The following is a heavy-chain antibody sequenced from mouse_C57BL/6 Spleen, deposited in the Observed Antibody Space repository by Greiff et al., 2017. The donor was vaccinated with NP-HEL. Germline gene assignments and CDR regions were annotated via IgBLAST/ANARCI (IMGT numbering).Heavy chain of an antibody. J-gene: IGHJ4*01. CDR3: ARYYYGGMDY. CDR1: GYTFTSYW. CDR2: IDPSDSET. V-gene: IGHV1-52*01. D-gene: IGHD1-1*01. Sequence: VKLQQSGAELVRPGSSVKLSCKASGYTFTSYWMHWVKQRPIQGLEWIGNIDPSDSETHYNQKFKDKATLTVDKSSSTAYMQLSSLTSEDSAVYYCARYYYGGMDYWGQGTSVTVSS.